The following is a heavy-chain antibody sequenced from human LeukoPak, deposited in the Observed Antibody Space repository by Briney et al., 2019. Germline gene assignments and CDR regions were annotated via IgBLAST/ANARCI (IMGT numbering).Heavy chain of an antibody. CDR3: ARGRSITLLRGVAMSDGFDI. V-gene: IGHV3-21*06. D-gene: IGHD3-10*01. J-gene: IGHJ3*02. CDR1: GFTFSSYG. Sequence: GRSLTLSCAPSGFTFSSYGMNWVRHAPGEGLECVSFIVVSGTYVYYGDSVKGRFTISRDNAKNLLFLQMNGLRAEDTALYYCARGRSITLLRGVAMSDGFDIWGQGAMVAVSS. CDR2: IVVSGTYV.